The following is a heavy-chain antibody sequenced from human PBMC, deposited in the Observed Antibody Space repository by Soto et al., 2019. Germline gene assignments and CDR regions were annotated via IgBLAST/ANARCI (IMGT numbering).Heavy chain of an antibody. D-gene: IGHD4-17*01. Sequence: QVQLVQSGAEVKKPGASVKVSCKASGYIFTNYDINWVRQATGQGLEYLGWINPNSGNTGYVQKFNSRRTRTRNTTINTAYMELNSLRSEDTTVYYCASGLKYGAYSRWVDPWGQGTLVTVSS. CDR3: ASGLKYGAYSRWVDP. V-gene: IGHV1-8*01. CDR1: GYIFTNYD. CDR2: INPNSGNT. J-gene: IGHJ5*02.